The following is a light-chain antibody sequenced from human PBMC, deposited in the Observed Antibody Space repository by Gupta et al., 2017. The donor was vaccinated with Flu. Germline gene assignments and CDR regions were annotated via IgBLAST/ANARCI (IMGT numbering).Light chain of an antibody. CDR1: QGISTW. CDR3: QQANSFPYT. Sequence: VHLTQSPSSVSASVGDGVTLTCRASQGISTWLAWYQQKPGKAPKLLIFGASRLQSGVPSRFSGSGSGTDFTLTISILHPEDFANYYCQQANSFPYTFGPGTKVEIK. V-gene: IGKV1-12*01. CDR2: GAS. J-gene: IGKJ2*01.